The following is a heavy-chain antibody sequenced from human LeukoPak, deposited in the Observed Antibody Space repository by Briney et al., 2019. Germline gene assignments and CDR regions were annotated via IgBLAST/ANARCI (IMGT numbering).Heavy chain of an antibody. V-gene: IGHV3-21*01. J-gene: IGHJ4*02. CDR3: ASRRDGYNHLDY. Sequence: PGGSLRLSCAASGFTVSSNYMSWVRQAPGKGLEWVSSISSSSRYIYYADSLKGRFTISRDNAKNSLYLQMNSLIADDTSVYYCASRRDGYNHLDYWGQGTLVTVSS. CDR1: GFTVSSNY. CDR2: ISSSSRYI. D-gene: IGHD5-24*01.